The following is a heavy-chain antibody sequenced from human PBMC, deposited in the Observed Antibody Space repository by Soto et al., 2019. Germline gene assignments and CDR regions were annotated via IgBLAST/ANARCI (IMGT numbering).Heavy chain of an antibody. Sequence: EVHLLESGGGLVQPGGPVRLSCAASGFTFAGYSTMSWVRQAPGKGLEWVSSISGSGGSTYCADSVKGRFTICRDNSKHSLYLQMNALSAEDTAFYYCAKDRGGFAGGWEYFDYWGQGALVTVSS. CDR3: AKDRGGFAGGWEYFDY. CDR2: ISGSGGST. CDR1: GFTFAGYST. D-gene: IGHD6-19*01. J-gene: IGHJ4*02. V-gene: IGHV3-23*01.